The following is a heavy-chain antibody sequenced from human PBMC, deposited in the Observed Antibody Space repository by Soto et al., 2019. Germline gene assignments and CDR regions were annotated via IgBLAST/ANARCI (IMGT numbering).Heavy chain of an antibody. J-gene: IGHJ4*02. V-gene: IGHV1-2*02. D-gene: IGHD6-13*01. CDR2: INPNSGGT. CDR3: ARVSSSWQLSGDY. Sequence: QVQLVQSGAEVKKPGASVKVSCKASGYMFTGYYMHWVRQAPGQGLEWMGWINPNSGGTNYAQKFQGRVTMTRDTSISAAYMELSRLRSDDTAVYYCARVSSSWQLSGDYWGQGTLVTVSS. CDR1: GYMFTGYY.